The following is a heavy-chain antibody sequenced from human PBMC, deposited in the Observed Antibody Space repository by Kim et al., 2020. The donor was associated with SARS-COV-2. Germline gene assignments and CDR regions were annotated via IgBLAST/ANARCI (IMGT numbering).Heavy chain of an antibody. J-gene: IGHJ4*02. V-gene: IGHV1-69*13. D-gene: IGHD3-10*01. CDR1: GGTFSSYA. CDR2: IIPIFGTA. Sequence: SVKVSCKASGGTFSSYAISWVRQAPGQGLEWMGGIIPIFGTANYAQKFQGRVTITADESTRTAYMELSSVRSEDTAVYYCAREATMVRREYYFDYWGQGTLVTVSS. CDR3: AREATMVRREYYFDY.